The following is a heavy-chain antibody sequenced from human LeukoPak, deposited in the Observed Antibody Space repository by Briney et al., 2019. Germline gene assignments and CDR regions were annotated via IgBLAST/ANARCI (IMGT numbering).Heavy chain of an antibody. CDR2: IDPSDSYT. J-gene: IGHJ4*02. Sequence: GESLKISCKGSGYSFTSYWIGWVRQMPGKGLEWMGRIDPSDSYTNYSPSFQGRVTISADKSISTAYLQWASLKASDTAMYYCASLEMATDYWGQGTLVTVSS. V-gene: IGHV5-10-1*01. D-gene: IGHD5-24*01. CDR1: GYSFTSYW. CDR3: ASLEMATDY.